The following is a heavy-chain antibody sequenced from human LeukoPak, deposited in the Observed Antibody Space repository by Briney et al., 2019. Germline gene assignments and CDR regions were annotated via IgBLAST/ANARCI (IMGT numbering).Heavy chain of an antibody. CDR2: ISWNSGSI. V-gene: IGHV3-9*01. CDR1: GFTFDDYA. J-gene: IGHJ6*03. D-gene: IGHD2-2*01. CDR3: TASLYCSSTSCASMALEDYYYMDV. Sequence: SGGSLRLSCAASGFTFDDYAMHWVRQAPGKGLEWVSGISWNSGSIGYAGSVKGRFTISRDNSKSAVYLQMNSLRADDTAVYYCTASLYCSSTSCASMALEDYYYMDVWGKGTTVTVSS.